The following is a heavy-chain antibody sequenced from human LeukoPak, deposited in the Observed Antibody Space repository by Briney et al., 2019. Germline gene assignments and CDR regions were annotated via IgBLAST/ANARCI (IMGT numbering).Heavy chain of an antibody. CDR3: ARDKLQWHSPVDN. CDR2: INPDGGST. Sequence: GASVKVSCKASGYTFPSYYMHRVRQAPGQGLEWMGIINPDGGSTSYAQKFQGRVTMTRDMSTSTVYMELSSLRSEDTAVYYCARDKLQWHSPVDNWGQGTLVTVSS. V-gene: IGHV1-46*01. CDR1: GYTFPSYY. D-gene: IGHD6-19*01. J-gene: IGHJ4*02.